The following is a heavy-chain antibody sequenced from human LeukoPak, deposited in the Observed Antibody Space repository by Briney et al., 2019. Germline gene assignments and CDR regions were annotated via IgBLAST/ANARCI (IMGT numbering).Heavy chain of an antibody. Sequence: GGSLRLSCAASGFTFSDAWMSWVRVRQIPGKGLEWVGRIKSKIHGGTTDYAAPVKGRFTISRDDSKNTLYLQMNSLKAEDTAVYYCATEDGWFDPWGQGILVTVSS. CDR2: IKSKIHGGTT. V-gene: IGHV3-15*01. J-gene: IGHJ5*02. CDR1: GFTFSDAW. CDR3: ATEDGWFDP.